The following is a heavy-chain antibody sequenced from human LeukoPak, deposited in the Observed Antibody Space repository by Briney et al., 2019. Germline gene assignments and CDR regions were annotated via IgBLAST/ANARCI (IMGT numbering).Heavy chain of an antibody. Sequence: PSETLSLTCAVYGGSFSGYYWSWIRQPPGKGLEWIGEINHSGSTNYNPPLKSRVTISVDTSKNQFSLKLSSVTAADTAVYYCARGSRRAYSSSWYYYWGQGTLVTVSS. J-gene: IGHJ4*02. V-gene: IGHV4-34*01. CDR2: INHSGST. CDR1: GGSFSGYY. CDR3: ARGSRRAYSSSWYYY. D-gene: IGHD6-13*01.